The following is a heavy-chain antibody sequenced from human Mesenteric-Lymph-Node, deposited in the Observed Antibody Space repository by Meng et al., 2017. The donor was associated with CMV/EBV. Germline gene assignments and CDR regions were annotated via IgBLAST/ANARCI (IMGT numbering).Heavy chain of an antibody. CDR3: TRGPLPGLRFLEWLHDY. V-gene: IGHV3-49*04. D-gene: IGHD3-3*01. CDR1: GFTFGDYA. Sequence: GGSLRLSCTASGFTFGDYAMSWVRQAPGKGLEWVGFIRSKAYGGTTEYAASVKGRFTISRDDSKSIAYLQMNSLKTEDTAVYYCTRGPLPGLRFLEWLHDYWGQGTLVTVSS. J-gene: IGHJ4*02. CDR2: IRSKAYGGTT.